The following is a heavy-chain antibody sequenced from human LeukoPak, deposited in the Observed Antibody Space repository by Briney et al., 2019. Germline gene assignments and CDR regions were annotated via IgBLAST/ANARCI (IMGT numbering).Heavy chain of an antibody. J-gene: IGHJ4*02. CDR2: IYYSGST. CDR3: ARLSGWSSSSEH. V-gene: IGHV4-59*01. CDR1: GGSISSYY. Sequence: SETLSLTCTVSGGSISSYYWSWIRQPAGKGLEWIGYIYYSGSTNYNPSLKSRVTISVDTSKNQFSLKLSSVTAADTAVYYCARLSGWSSSSEHWGQGTLVTVSP. D-gene: IGHD6-6*01.